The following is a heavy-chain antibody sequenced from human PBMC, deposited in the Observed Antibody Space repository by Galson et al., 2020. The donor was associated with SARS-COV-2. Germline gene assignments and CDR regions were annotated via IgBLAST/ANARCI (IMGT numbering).Heavy chain of an antibody. CDR3: LSYSSTRQNH. J-gene: IGHJ5*02. Sequence: GESLKISCSDPGFILSDYAMHWVRQAPGKGLEYVSAISPNGGTSFYADSVNGRFTMSRDNSENMFYLQMTALRLEDTAFYYCLSYSSTRQNHWGQGTLVTVSS. CDR1: GFILSDYA. V-gene: IGHV3-64D*06. D-gene: IGHD2-2*01. CDR2: ISPNGGTS.